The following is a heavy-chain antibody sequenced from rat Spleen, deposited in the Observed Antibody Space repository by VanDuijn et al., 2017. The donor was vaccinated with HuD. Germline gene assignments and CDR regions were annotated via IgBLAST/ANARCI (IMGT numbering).Heavy chain of an antibody. CDR3: ARAPNIGTTLFDY. V-gene: IGHV3-1*01. D-gene: IGHD1-5*01. Sequence: EVQLQESGPGLVKPSQSLSLTCSVTGYSITSNYWGWIRKFPGNKMEWIGHISYSGSTSYNPSLKSRISITRDTSKNQFFLQLISVTTEDTATYYFARAPNIGTTLFDYWGQGVMVTVSS. CDR1: GYSITSNY. J-gene: IGHJ2*01. CDR2: ISYSGST.